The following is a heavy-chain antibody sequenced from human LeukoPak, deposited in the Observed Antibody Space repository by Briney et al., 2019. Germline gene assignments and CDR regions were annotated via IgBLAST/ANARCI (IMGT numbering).Heavy chain of an antibody. CDR2: IRYDGSNK. D-gene: IGHD4-17*01. V-gene: IGHV3-30*02. CDR3: AKDKSDYGDYSYMDV. J-gene: IGHJ6*03. Sequence: GGSLRLSCAASGFTFSSYGMHWVRQAPGKGLDWVAFIRYDGSNKYCADSVKGRFTVSRDNSKNTLYLQVNSLRAEDTAVYYCAKDKSDYGDYSYMDVWGKGTTVTVSS. CDR1: GFTFSSYG.